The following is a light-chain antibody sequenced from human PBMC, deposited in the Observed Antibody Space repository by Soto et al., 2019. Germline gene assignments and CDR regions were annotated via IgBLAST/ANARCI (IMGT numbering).Light chain of an antibody. J-gene: IGKJ1*01. Sequence: EIVMTQSPATLSVSPGEIVTLSCRASQSFSSNLAWYQHKPGQAPRLLIYGASNRATGIPYRFSGSGSGTDFTLTISRLEPEAFAVYYCQQYGSSLWTFGQGTKVDIK. CDR1: QSFSSN. V-gene: IGKV3-20*01. CDR2: GAS. CDR3: QQYGSSLWT.